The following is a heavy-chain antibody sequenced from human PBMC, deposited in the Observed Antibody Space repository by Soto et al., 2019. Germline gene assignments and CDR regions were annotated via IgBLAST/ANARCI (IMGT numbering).Heavy chain of an antibody. V-gene: IGHV4-31*03. CDR2: IYYSGST. J-gene: IGHJ5*02. D-gene: IGHD2-15*01. Sequence: SETLSLTCTVSGGSISSGGYYWSWIRQHPGKGLEWIGYIYYSGSTYYNPSLKSRVTISVDTSKNQFSLELSSVTAADTAVYYCATTRVVVVAAPGGWFDPWGQGTLVTVSS. CDR1: GGSISSGGYY. CDR3: ATTRVVVVAAPGGWFDP.